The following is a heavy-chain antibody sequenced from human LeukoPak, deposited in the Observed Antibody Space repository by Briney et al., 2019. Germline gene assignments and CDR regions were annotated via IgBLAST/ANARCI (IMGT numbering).Heavy chain of an antibody. J-gene: IGHJ4*02. CDR3: VRRDTGWNYFDY. Sequence: SDTLSLTCAVCGGFINSRYWGWLRQPPGRGRQGVGDIYSTGKNNYNPSLKSRVTISLDTSKSHLSLNLTSVLAANTAIYYCVRRDTGWNYFDYWGQGILVTVSS. CDR1: GGFINSRY. V-gene: IGHV4-4*08. D-gene: IGHD6-19*01. CDR2: IYSTGKN.